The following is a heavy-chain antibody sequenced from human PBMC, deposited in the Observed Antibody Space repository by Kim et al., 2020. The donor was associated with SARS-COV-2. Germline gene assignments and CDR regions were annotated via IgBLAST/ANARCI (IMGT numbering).Heavy chain of an antibody. V-gene: IGHV5-10-1*01. J-gene: IGHJ4*02. CDR3: ATSIGGNSS. Sequence: GESLKISCKGSGYSFTSYWISWVRQMPGKGLEWMGRIDPSDSYTNYSPSFQGHVTMSADKSISTAYVQWSSLKASDTAMYYCATSIGGNSSWGQGTLVTVSS. D-gene: IGHD2-21*02. CDR1: GYSFTSYW. CDR2: IDPSDSYT.